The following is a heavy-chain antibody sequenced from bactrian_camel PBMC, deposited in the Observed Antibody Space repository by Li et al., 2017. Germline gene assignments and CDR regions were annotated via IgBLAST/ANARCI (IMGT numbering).Heavy chain of an antibody. J-gene: IGHJ4*01. CDR3: VTDQAGVRSYNS. D-gene: IGHD6*01. CDR1: GVTFSNYA. Sequence: VQLVESGGGLVQPGGSLRLSCAASGVTFSNYAMNWVRQAPGKGLEWISAINGGGGSTYYADSVKGRFTISRDNAKNTLYLLMNSLKSEDTALYYCVTDQAGVRSYNSWGQGTQVTVS. V-gene: IGHV3S31*01. CDR2: INGGGGST.